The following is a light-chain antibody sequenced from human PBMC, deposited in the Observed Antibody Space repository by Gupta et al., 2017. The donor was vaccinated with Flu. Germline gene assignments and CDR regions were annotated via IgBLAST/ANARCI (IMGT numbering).Light chain of an antibody. Sequence: SPATLAVSPGERASLSCRASQSVKSNLAWYKQKPGQAPRLLIYDASTRATGIPDRFTGSGSGTEFTLTISSLQSEDFALYFWQQYDDWPSFGGGTTVEIK. CDR1: QSVKSN. CDR2: DAS. CDR3: QQYDDWPS. V-gene: IGKV3-15*01. J-gene: IGKJ4*01.